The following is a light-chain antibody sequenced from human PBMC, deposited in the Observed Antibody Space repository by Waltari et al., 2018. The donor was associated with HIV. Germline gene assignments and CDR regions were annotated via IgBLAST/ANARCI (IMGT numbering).Light chain of an antibody. J-gene: IGLJ2*01. V-gene: IGLV1-40*01. CDR1: SSNIRAGYD. CDR3: QSYDTSLSGSGV. Sequence: QSVLTQPPSVSGAPGQRVTISCTGSSSNIRAGYDVHWYQQLPGTAPRVLIYGNSKRPSGVPDRFSGSKSGTSASLAITGLQAEDEADYYCQSYDTSLSGSGVFGGGTKLTVL. CDR2: GNS.